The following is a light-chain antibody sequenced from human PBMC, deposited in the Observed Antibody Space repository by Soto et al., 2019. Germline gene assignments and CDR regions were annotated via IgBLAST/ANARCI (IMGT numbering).Light chain of an antibody. J-gene: IGLJ1*01. CDR1: RSDVGDHNY. CDR2: DVS. CDR3: SSYTTSNTPFYV. V-gene: IGLV2-14*01. Sequence: QSALTQPASVSGSPGQSITISCTGTRSDVGDHNYVSWYQQHPGKAPKLLIYDVSNRPSGVSDRFSGPKSVNTASLTISGLQAEDEADYYCSSYTTSNTPFYVFGTGTKLTVL.